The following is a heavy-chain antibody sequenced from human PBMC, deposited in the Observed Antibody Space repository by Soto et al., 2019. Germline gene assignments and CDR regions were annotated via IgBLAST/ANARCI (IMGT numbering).Heavy chain of an antibody. D-gene: IGHD6-6*01. CDR3: SRENSRIAPRLFQH. J-gene: IGHJ1*01. Sequence: PGGSLRLSCVASGFIFSDYAMHWARQAPGKGLVWVAPISPGGGNRYYSESAKGRFTISRDDSKNTLYLQMNDLRPDDTALYYCSRENSRIAPRLFQHWGHGSLVTVSS. CDR1: GFIFSDYA. CDR2: ISPGGGNR. V-gene: IGHV3-30-3*01.